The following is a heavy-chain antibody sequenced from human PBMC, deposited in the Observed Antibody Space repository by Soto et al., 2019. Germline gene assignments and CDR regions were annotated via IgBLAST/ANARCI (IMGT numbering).Heavy chain of an antibody. V-gene: IGHV3-23*01. D-gene: IGHD1-26*01. CDR3: AKSLSVGATTPFVY. CDR1: GFTFSSYG. J-gene: IGHJ4*02. CDR2: ISGSGGST. Sequence: EVQLLESGGGLVQPGGSLRLSCAASGFTFSSYGMSWVRQAPGKGLEWVSAISGSGGSTYYADSVKGRFTISRDNSKYTLYLQMDSLRAEDTAVYYCAKSLSVGATTPFVYWCQGTLVTVSS.